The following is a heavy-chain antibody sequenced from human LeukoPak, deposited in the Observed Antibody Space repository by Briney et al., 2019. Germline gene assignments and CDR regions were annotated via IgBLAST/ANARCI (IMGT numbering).Heavy chain of an antibody. CDR3: ASSGSGLI. J-gene: IGHJ3*02. V-gene: IGHV4-34*01. CDR2: INHGGST. D-gene: IGHD1-1*01. CDR1: GGSFSGYY. Sequence: SETLSLTCAVYGGSFSGYYWTWIRQPPGKGLEWIGEINHGGSTNYNPSLKSRATISVDTSKNQFSLKLSSVTAADTAVYYCASSGSGLIWGQGTMVTVSS.